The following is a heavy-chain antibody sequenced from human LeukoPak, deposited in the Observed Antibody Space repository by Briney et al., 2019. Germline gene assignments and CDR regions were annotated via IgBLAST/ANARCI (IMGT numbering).Heavy chain of an antibody. J-gene: IGHJ6*02. CDR2: ISYDGSNK. V-gene: IGHV3-30-3*01. CDR3: ARDPSKDV. CDR1: GFTFSSYA. Sequence: GRSLRLSCAASGFTFSSYAMHWVRQAPGKGLEWVAVISYDGSNKYYADSVKGRFTISRDNSKNTLYLQMNSLRAEDTAVYYCARDPSKDVWGQGTTVTVSS.